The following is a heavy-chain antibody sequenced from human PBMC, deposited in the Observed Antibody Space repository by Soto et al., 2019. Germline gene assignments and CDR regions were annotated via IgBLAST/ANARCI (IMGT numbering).Heavy chain of an antibody. CDR2: VSDDGTIQ. CDR1: GFNFGTYA. Sequence: QVQLVESGGGVVQPGRSLRLSCAASGFNFGTYAMHWVRQAPGKGLEWVAVVSDDGTIQYYADSVKGRFTISRDNSKNTLYLQMNSLRAEDTAVFYCARAIDTAMDPCDYWGQGTLVTVSS. J-gene: IGHJ4*02. D-gene: IGHD5-18*01. CDR3: ARAIDTAMDPCDY. V-gene: IGHV3-30-3*01.